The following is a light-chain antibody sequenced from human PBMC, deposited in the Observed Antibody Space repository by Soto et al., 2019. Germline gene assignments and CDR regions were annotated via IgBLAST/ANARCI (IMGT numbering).Light chain of an antibody. CDR3: QQYESTPPT. J-gene: IGKJ2*01. CDR2: WAS. CDR1: QSVLYSSNNKNY. V-gene: IGKV4-1*01. Sequence: DIVMTQSPDSLAVSLGERATINCKSSQSVLYSSNNKNYLAWYQQRPGQPPKLLIYWASTRDSGVPDRFSGSGSGADFTLTNTSLQAEDVAVYYCQQYESTPPTFGQGTKLEIK.